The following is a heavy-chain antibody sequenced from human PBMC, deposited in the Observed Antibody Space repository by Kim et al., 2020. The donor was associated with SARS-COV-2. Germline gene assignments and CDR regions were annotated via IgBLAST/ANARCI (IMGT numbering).Heavy chain of an antibody. Sequence: SPSFQGHVTISADKSISTAYLQWSSLKASDTAMYYCAGTAMGTDDAFDIWGQGTMVTVSS. J-gene: IGHJ3*02. CDR3: AGTAMGTDDAFDI. V-gene: IGHV5-10-1*01. D-gene: IGHD5-18*01.